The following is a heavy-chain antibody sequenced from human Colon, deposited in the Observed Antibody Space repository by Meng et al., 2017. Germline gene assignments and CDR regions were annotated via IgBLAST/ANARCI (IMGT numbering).Heavy chain of an antibody. D-gene: IGHD3-10*01. Sequence: SETLSLTCTVSGGSMYSYLWSWIRQSPGKGLEWMGYISYNGSTKHQPSLKSRVIISIDTSKNQFSLKVNSVTAADTAVYFCARGGPGGYYGSGSRYNWFDPWGQGTLVTVSS. CDR2: ISYNGST. J-gene: IGHJ5*02. CDR3: ARGGPGGYYGSGSRYNWFDP. CDR1: GGSMYSYL. V-gene: IGHV4-59*01.